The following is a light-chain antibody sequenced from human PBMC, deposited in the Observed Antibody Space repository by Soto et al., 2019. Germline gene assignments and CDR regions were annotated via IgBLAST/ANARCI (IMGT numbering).Light chain of an antibody. V-gene: IGLV8-61*01. CDR2: NTN. CDR3: LLYLGGGIWV. CDR1: SGPVFTSSY. Sequence: QTVVTQEPSFSVSPGGTVTLTCGLSSGPVFTSSYPNWYQQTPGQAPRTLIFNTNTRSSGVPDRFSGSTLGDKAALTITGAQADDDSYYYCLLYLGGGIWVFGGGTKLTVL. J-gene: IGLJ3*02.